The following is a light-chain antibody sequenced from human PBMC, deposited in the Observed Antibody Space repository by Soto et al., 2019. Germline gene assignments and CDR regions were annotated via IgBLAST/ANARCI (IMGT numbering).Light chain of an antibody. V-gene: IGKV3-15*01. Sequence: EIVMTQSPATLSVSPGERATLSCRASQSVSSNLAWYQQKPGQAPRLLIYGASTRATGFPARFSGSGSGTEFTLTISSLQSEDFAVYYCHHYNSWPYTFGQGTKVDIK. CDR3: HHYNSWPYT. J-gene: IGKJ2*01. CDR2: GAS. CDR1: QSVSSN.